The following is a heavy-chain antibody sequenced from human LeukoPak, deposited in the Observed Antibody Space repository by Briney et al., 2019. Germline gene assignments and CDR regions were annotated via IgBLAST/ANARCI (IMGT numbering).Heavy chain of an antibody. D-gene: IGHD6-25*01. CDR3: APAESG. CDR1: GLTISNHW. J-gene: IGHJ4*02. Sequence: PGESLRLSCAVSGLTISNHWMHWVRQAPGKGLVWVGLISGDGTRTSYTDSVKGRFTISRDNVKNTLYLQMNSLGAEDTAVYYCAPAESGWGQRTLVTVSS. CDR2: ISGDGTRT. V-gene: IGHV3-74*01.